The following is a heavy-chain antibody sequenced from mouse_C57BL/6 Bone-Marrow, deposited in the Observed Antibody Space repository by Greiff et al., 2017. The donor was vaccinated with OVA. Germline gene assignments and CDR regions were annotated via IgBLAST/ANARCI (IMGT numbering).Heavy chain of an antibody. Sequence: QVQLQQPGAELVMPGASVKLSCKASGYTFTSYWMHWVKQRPGQGLEWIGEIDPSDSYTNYNQKFKGKSTLTVDKSSSTAYMQLSSLTSEDSAVYYCGRGTYYYYFDYWGQGTTLTVSS. D-gene: IGHD1-1*01. CDR1: GYTFTSYW. J-gene: IGHJ2*01. CDR2: IDPSDSYT. CDR3: GRGTYYYYFDY. V-gene: IGHV1-69*01.